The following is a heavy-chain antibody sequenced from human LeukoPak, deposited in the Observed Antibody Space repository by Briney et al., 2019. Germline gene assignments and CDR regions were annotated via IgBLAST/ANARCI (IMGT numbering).Heavy chain of an antibody. CDR1: GYTFTSYA. J-gene: IGHJ6*02. CDR3: ARDDWNYKFTIHSYYYGMDV. CDR2: INAGSGNT. D-gene: IGHD1-7*01. Sequence: GASVKVSCKASGYTFTSYAMHWVRQAPGQRLEWMGWINAGSGNTRYSQKLQGRVTITRDTSANTVYMELSSLRSGDTAVYYCARDDWNYKFTIHSYYYGMDVWGQGTTVTVSS. V-gene: IGHV1-3*01.